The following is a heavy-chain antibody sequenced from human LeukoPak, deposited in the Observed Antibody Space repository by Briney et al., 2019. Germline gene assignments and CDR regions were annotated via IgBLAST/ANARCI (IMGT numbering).Heavy chain of an antibody. J-gene: IGHJ4*02. V-gene: IGHV3-48*04. CDR2: ISSSSSTI. CDR1: GFTFSSYS. CDR3: ARVATYYYDSSGYPFDY. Sequence: PGGSLRLSCAASGFTFSSYSMNWVRQAPGKGLEWVSFISSSSSTIYYADSVKGRFTISRDNAKNSLYLQMNSLRAEDTAVYYCARVATYYYDSSGYPFDYWGQGTLVTVSS. D-gene: IGHD3-22*01.